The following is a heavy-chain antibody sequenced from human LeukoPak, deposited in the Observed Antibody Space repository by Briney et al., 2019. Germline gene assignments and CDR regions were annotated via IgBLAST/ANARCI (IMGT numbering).Heavy chain of an antibody. V-gene: IGHV4-30-4*08. CDR1: GGSISSGDYY. Sequence: SQTLSLTCTVSGGSISSGDYYWSWIRQPPGKGLEWIGYIYYSGSTYYNPSLKSRVTISVDTSKNQFSLKLSSATAADTAVYYCARVGRGLRVRSFDYWGQGTLVTVSS. J-gene: IGHJ4*02. D-gene: IGHD4-17*01. CDR3: ARVGRGLRVRSFDY. CDR2: IYYSGST.